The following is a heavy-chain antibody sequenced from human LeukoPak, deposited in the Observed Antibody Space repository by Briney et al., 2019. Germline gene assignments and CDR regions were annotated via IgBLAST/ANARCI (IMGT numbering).Heavy chain of an antibody. CDR2: LDPADGEM. V-gene: IGHV1-24*01. CDR3: ATGRTKWDLLNY. D-gene: IGHD1-26*01. Sequence: GASVKVSCKVSGYSLTELSLHWVRQAPGKVLEWMGGLDPADGEMIYTQMFQGRITMTEDSSTDTAYMEMSSLRSDDTAVYYCATGRTKWDLLNYWGQGTLVTVSS. CDR1: GYSLTELS. J-gene: IGHJ4*02.